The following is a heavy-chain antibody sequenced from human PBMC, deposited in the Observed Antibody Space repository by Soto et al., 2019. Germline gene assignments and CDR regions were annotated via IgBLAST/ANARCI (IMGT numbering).Heavy chain of an antibody. CDR3: AREALGSNGFDP. D-gene: IGHD2-8*01. V-gene: IGHV4-34*01. CDR1: GGSFSGYY. J-gene: IGHJ5*02. CDR2: INHSGST. Sequence: PSETLSLTCAVYGGSFSGYYWSWIRQPPGKGLEWIGEINHSGSTNYNPSLKSRVTISVDTSKNQFSLKLSSVTAADTAVYYCAREALGSNGFDPWGQGTLVTVYS.